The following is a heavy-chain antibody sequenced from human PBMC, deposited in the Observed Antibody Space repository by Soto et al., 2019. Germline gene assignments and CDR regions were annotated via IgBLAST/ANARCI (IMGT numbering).Heavy chain of an antibody. CDR1: GGSVSSGSYY. V-gene: IGHV4-61*01. CDR2: IYYSGST. D-gene: IGHD3-3*01. Sequence: PSETLSLTCTVSGGSVSSGSYYWSWIRQPPGKGLEWIGYIYYSGSTNYNPSLKSRVTISVDTSKNQFSLKLSSVTAADTAVYYCARDRLQMWRSYSVTYYGMDVWGQGTTVTVSS. J-gene: IGHJ6*02. CDR3: ARDRLQMWRSYSVTYYGMDV.